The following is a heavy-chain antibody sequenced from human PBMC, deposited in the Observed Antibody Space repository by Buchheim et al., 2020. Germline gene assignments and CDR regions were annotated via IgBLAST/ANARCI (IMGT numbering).Heavy chain of an antibody. D-gene: IGHD2-2*01. V-gene: IGHV5-51*01. Sequence: EVQLVQSGAEVKKPGESLKISCKVSGYSFASYWIGWVRQMPGKGLEWMGMIYPGDSDTRYSPSFQGQVTISADRSITTAYLQWSSLKASDTAMYYCVRPPGYCSSASRRYFDYWGPGTL. CDR2: IYPGDSDT. CDR1: GYSFASYW. J-gene: IGHJ4*02. CDR3: VRPPGYCSSASRRYFDY.